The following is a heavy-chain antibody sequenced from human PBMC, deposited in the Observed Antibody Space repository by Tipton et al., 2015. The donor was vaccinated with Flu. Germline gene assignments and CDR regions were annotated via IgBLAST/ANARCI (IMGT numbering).Heavy chain of an antibody. Sequence: TLSLTCTVSGGFVSSYYWNWVRQAPGQGLEWIGYIYHNQYTKYNPSLKSRVAISVDPSMSQFSLRLTSVTAADTAVYYCARRDFSNYVSEPKNWFDPWGPGTLVTVSS. J-gene: IGHJ5*02. D-gene: IGHD4-11*01. CDR3: ARRDFSNYVSEPKNWFDP. CDR1: GGFVSSYY. V-gene: IGHV4-59*02. CDR2: IYHNQYT.